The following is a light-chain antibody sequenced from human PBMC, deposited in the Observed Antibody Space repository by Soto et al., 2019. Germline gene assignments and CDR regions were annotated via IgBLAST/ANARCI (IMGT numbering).Light chain of an antibody. CDR1: QSVSSSY. J-gene: IGKJ1*01. Sequence: DIVLTQSPGTLSLSPGERAPLSCRASQSVSSSYLAWYQQKPGQAPRLLIYGASSRATGIPDRFSGSGSGTDFTLTISRLEPEDFAVYYCQQYGSSRTFGQGTKVDI. V-gene: IGKV3-20*01. CDR2: GAS. CDR3: QQYGSSRT.